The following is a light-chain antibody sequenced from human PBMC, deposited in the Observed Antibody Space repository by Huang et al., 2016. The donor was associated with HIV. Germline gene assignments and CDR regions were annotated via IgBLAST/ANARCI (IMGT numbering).Light chain of an antibody. CDR2: SAS. V-gene: IGKV1-NL1*01. J-gene: IGKJ4*01. CDR1: QAISNS. CDR3: QQYYSTPLT. Sequence: DIQMTQSPSSLSAFVGDRVTITCRASQAISNSLAWYQQKPGKAPKLLLFSASRLESGVPSRFSGSGSGTDYTLTISSLQPEYFATYYCQQYYSTPLTFGGGTKVEIK.